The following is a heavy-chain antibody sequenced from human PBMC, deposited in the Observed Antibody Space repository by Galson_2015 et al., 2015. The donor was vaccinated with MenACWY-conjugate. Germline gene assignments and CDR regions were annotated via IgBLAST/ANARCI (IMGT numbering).Heavy chain of an antibody. CDR2: LCGDGSGK. CDR1: GFTFSDYC. CDR3: GRIGTPYNFGSP. J-gene: IGHJ5*02. D-gene: IGHD1-1*01. Sequence: SCAASGFTFSDYCMHWVRQTPGKGLVWVSRLCGDGSGKTYAGSVKGRFSISMDNAKTTLYLQMNSLRAEDTAMYYCGRIGTPYNFGSPWGQGTLVTVSS. V-gene: IGHV3-74*01.